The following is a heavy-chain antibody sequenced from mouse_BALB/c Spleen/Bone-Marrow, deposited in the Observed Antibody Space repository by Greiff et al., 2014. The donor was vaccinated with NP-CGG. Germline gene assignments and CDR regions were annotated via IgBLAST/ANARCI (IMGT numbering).Heavy chain of an antibody. V-gene: IGHV1-74*01. J-gene: IGHJ4*01. Sequence: QVQLQQPGPELVRPGASVKMSCKASDYTFTSYWMHWVKQRPGQGLEWIGMIDPSNSETRLNQKFKDKATLNVDKSSNTAYMHLSSLESEDSAVDYCARTFQARRARDYWGQGSSVTVSS. CDR3: ARTFQARRARDY. D-gene: IGHD3-2*02. CDR1: DYTFTSYW. CDR2: IDPSNSET.